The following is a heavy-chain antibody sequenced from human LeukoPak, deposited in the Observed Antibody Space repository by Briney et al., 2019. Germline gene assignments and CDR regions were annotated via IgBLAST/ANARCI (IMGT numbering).Heavy chain of an antibody. V-gene: IGHV3-48*01. Sequence: GGPLRLSCAASGFTFSSYSMNWVRQAPGKGLEWVSYISSSSSTIYYADSVKGRFTISRDNAKNSLYLQMNSLRAEDTAVYYCARGNSPHFDWLLRRKYYFDYWGQGALVTVSS. J-gene: IGHJ4*02. CDR2: ISSSSSTI. CDR1: GFTFSSYS. CDR3: ARGNSPHFDWLLRRKYYFDY. D-gene: IGHD3-9*01.